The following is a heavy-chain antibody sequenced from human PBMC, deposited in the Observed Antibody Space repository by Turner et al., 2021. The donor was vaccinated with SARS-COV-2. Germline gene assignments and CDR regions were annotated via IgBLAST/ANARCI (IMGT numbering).Heavy chain of an antibody. Sequence: QVQLVQSGAEVKKPGSSVKVSCKASGGTFSSYAISWVRQAPGQGLEWMGGIIPIFGTANYAQKFQGRVTITADESTSTAYMELSSLRSEDTAVYYCARGEVGYCRGGRCYSGSYWGQGTLVTVSS. J-gene: IGHJ4*02. D-gene: IGHD2-15*01. CDR3: ARGEVGYCRGGRCYSGSY. CDR1: GGTFSSYA. CDR2: IIPIFGTA. V-gene: IGHV1-69*01.